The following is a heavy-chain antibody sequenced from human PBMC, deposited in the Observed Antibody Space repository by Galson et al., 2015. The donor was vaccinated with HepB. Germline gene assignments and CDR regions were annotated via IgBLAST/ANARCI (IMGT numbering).Heavy chain of an antibody. CDR1: GGSISSYY. CDR2: IYYSGST. Sequence: SETLSLTCTVSGGSISSYYWSWIRQPPGKGLEWIGYIYYSGSTNYNPSLKSRVTISVDTSKNQFSLKLSSVTAADTAVYYCARGHLRVPYCWFDPWGQGTLVTVSS. J-gene: IGHJ5*02. CDR3: ARGHLRVPYCWFDP. D-gene: IGHD5-12*01. V-gene: IGHV4-59*01.